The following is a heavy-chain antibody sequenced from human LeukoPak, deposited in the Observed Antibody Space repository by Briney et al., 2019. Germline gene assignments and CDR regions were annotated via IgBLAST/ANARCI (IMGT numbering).Heavy chain of an antibody. D-gene: IGHD4-17*01. CDR3: AKGDYGDDEGDWSDP. J-gene: IGHJ5*02. CDR1: GFTFSSYG. CDR2: ISYDGSNK. Sequence: PGGSLRLSCAASGFTFSSYGMHWVRQAPGKGLEWVAVISYDGSNKYYADSVKGRFTISRDNSKNTLYLQMNSLRAEDTAVYYCAKGDYGDDEGDWSDPWGQGTLVTVSS. V-gene: IGHV3-30*18.